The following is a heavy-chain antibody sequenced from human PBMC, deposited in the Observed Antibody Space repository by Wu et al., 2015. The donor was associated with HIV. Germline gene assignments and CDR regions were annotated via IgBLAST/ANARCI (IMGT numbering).Heavy chain of an antibody. CDR3: ASALYSDSSGLQ. V-gene: IGHV1-69*13. J-gene: IGHJ4*02. Sequence: QVQLVQSGAEVKKPGSSLKVSCKPSGGTFSTYAFSWVRQAPGQGLEWMGRVIPMFRKTVYAQKFQGRVTLTADESTSTAYMELSSLRSDDTAVYYCASALYSDSSGLQWGQGTLVTVSS. D-gene: IGHD3-22*01. CDR2: VIPMFRKT. CDR1: GGTFSTYA.